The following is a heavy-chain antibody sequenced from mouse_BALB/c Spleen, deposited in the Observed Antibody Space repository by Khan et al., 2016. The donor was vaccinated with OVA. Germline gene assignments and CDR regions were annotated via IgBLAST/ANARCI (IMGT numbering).Heavy chain of an antibody. J-gene: IGHJ2*01. Sequence: VQLKESGPELVKPGASVKISCKASGYSFTGYFMNWVMQSPGKRLEWIGRINPHIGETFYNQKFKDKATLTVDESSSTAHMELRGLATEDSAVYYCARKDGSDFDYWGQGTTLTVSS. V-gene: IGHV1-20*02. D-gene: IGHD1-1*01. CDR2: INPHIGET. CDR3: ARKDGSDFDY. CDR1: GYSFTGYF.